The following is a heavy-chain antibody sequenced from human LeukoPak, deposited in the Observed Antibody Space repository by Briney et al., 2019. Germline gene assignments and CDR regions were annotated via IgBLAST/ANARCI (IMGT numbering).Heavy chain of an antibody. D-gene: IGHD2-2*01. CDR2: IYYSGST. CDR1: GGSISSSSYY. Sequence: SETLSLTCTVSGGSISSSSYYWSWIRQPPGKGLEWIGYIYYSGSTNYNPSLKSRVTISVDTSKNQFSLKLSSVTAADTAVYYCARDKTRYCSSTSCYYGMDVWGQGTTVTVSS. J-gene: IGHJ6*02. V-gene: IGHV4-61*01. CDR3: ARDKTRYCSSTSCYYGMDV.